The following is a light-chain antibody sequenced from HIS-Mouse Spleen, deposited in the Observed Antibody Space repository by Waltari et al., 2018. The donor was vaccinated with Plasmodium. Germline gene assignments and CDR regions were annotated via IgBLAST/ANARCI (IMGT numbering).Light chain of an antibody. Sequence: SYELTQPPSVSVSPGQTARIPCSGDALPKKYAYWYQKKSGQAPVLVIYEDSKRPSGIPVRFSGSSSGTMATLTISGAQVEDEADYYCYSTDSSGNHRVFGGGTKLTVL. J-gene: IGLJ3*02. V-gene: IGLV3-10*01. CDR2: EDS. CDR1: ALPKKY. CDR3: YSTDSSGNHRV.